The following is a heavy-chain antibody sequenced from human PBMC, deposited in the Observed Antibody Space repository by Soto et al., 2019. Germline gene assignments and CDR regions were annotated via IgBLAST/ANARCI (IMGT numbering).Heavy chain of an antibody. V-gene: IGHV4-59*02. CDR1: GDSVSSFY. J-gene: IGHJ6*02. D-gene: IGHD2-2*01. CDR2: ISYSGST. CDR3: ARDRGGVVATNYYYSGMDV. Sequence: SETLSLTCTVSGDSVSSFYWTWIRQPPGKGPEWIGSISYSGSTNYNPSLKSRVTISADKSKNQISLRLSSVTAADTAVYYCARDRGGVVATNYYYSGMDVWGQGTTVTVSS.